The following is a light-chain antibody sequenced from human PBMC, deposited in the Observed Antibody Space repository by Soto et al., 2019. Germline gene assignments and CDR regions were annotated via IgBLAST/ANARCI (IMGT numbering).Light chain of an antibody. V-gene: IGKV3-20*01. Sequence: EVVLTQSPATLSLSPGERATLSCRASENVRTFVDWYQQKPGQAPRLLIYGASSRATGVPDRFSASGSGTDFTLTISRLEPEDFAVYYCQQYGRSPFTFGPGTKVDNK. CDR2: GAS. CDR1: ENVRTF. CDR3: QQYGRSPFT. J-gene: IGKJ3*01.